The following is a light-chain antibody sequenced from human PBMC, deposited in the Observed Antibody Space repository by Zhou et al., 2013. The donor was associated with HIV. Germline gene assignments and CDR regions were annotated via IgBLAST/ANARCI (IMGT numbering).Light chain of an antibody. J-gene: IGKJ5*01. CDR3: MQGTHWPPVT. CDR2: RIS. CDR1: QSLLHTDGNTY. Sequence: DIVLTQTPLSSPVTLGQPASISCTSSQSLLHTDGNTYLSWLQQRPGQPPRLLIYRISNRFSGVPDRFSGSGAGTDFTLKISRVEAEDVGLYYCMQGTHWPPVTFGQGTRLEIK. V-gene: IGKV2-24*01.